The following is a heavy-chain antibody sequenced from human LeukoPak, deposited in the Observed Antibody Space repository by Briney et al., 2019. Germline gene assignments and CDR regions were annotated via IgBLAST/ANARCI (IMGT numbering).Heavy chain of an antibody. CDR2: MNPNSGNT. Sequence: ASVKVSCKASGYTFTSYDINWVRQATGQGLEWMGWMNPNSGNTGYAQKFQGRVTMTRNTSISTAYMELSSLRSEDTAVYYCARVDSRVTMVRGPARHYYYMDVWGKGTMVTISS. D-gene: IGHD3-10*01. J-gene: IGHJ6*03. CDR3: ARVDSRVTMVRGPARHYYYMDV. V-gene: IGHV1-8*01. CDR1: GYTFTSYD.